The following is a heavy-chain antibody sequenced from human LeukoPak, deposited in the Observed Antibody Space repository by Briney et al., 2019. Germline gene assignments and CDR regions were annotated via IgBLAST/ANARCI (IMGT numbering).Heavy chain of an antibody. CDR3: ARGSRIAVAGTGAFDI. Sequence: GGSLRLSCAASGFTFSSYGMHWVRQAPGKGLEWVEVIWYDGSNKYYADSVKGRFTISRDNSKNTLYLQMNSLRAEDTAVYYYARGSRIAVAGTGAFDIWGQGTMVTVSS. CDR1: GFTFSSYG. V-gene: IGHV3-33*08. J-gene: IGHJ3*02. D-gene: IGHD6-19*01. CDR2: IWYDGSNK.